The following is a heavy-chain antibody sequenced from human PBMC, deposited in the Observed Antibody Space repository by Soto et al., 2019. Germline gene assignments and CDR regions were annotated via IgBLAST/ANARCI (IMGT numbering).Heavy chain of an antibody. CDR2: IFYGGST. CDR3: ARAGGDSDGLHI. Sequence: QVQLQESGPGLVKPSQTLSLTYAVSGGSISSGGYYWSWIRQHPGKGLEWITYIFYGGSTFYNPALKSRISRSVDTSKIHVPLNLSSVTAADTAVYYCARAGGDSDGLHIGGQGTMVTVSS. J-gene: IGHJ3*02. CDR1: GGSISSGGYY. D-gene: IGHD2-21*02. V-gene: IGHV4-31*11.